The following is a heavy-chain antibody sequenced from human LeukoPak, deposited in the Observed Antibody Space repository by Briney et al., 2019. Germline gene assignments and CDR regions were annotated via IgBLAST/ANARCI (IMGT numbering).Heavy chain of an antibody. Sequence: SGGSLRLSCAASRFSFSNYAMYWVRQTPGKGLEWVAFIRHDGSDKYYADSVKGRFTISRDNSKNTLYLQMNSLRAEDTAVYYCAKGVLVPVLGTTRDYYYYYMDVWGKGTTVTVSS. CDR3: AKGVLVPVLGTTRDYYYYYMDV. CDR1: RFSFSNYA. D-gene: IGHD1-1*01. V-gene: IGHV3-30*02. CDR2: IRHDGSDK. J-gene: IGHJ6*03.